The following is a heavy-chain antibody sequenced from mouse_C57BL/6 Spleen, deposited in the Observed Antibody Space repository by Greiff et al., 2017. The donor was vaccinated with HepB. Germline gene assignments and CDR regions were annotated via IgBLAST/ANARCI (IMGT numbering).Heavy chain of an antibody. D-gene: IGHD1-1*01. Sequence: QVQLKESDAELVKPGASVKISCKVSGYTFTDHTIHWMKQRPEQGLEWIGYIYPRDGSTKYNEKFKGKATLTADESSSTAYMQLNSLTSEDSAVYFCATNYYGSSLYFDVWGTGTTVTVSS. CDR3: ATNYYGSSLYFDV. J-gene: IGHJ1*03. CDR1: GYTFTDHT. V-gene: IGHV1-78*01. CDR2: IYPRDGST.